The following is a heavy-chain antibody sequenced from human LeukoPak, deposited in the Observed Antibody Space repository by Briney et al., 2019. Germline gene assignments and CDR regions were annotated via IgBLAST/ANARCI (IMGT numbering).Heavy chain of an antibody. CDR1: VFALSICC. CDR2: IIYDGSST. D-gene: IGHD5-18*01. CDR3: ATGLHNGGYPYADY. J-gene: IGHJ4*02. Sequence: GGSLRLSCGASVFALSICCMHGVRRAPGGGGVWVSRIIYDGSSTSYADSVKGRFTVSRNNANNTQYLQMKSLKAEDTDVYYCATGLHNGGYPYADYWGRGTLVTVS. V-gene: IGHV3-74*01.